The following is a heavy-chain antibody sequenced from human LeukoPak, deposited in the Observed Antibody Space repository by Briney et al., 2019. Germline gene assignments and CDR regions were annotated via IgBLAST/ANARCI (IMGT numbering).Heavy chain of an antibody. CDR3: AKSPVRPSSSPGYYSYYMDV. D-gene: IGHD6-6*01. Sequence: GGSLRLSCAASGFNFSTYAMHWVRQAPGKGLEWVAVISYDGSNKYYADSVKGRFTISRDNSKNTLYLQMNSLRAEDTAVYYCAKSPVRPSSSPGYYSYYMDVWGKGTTVTVSS. CDR1: GFNFSTYA. V-gene: IGHV3-30*04. J-gene: IGHJ6*03. CDR2: ISYDGSNK.